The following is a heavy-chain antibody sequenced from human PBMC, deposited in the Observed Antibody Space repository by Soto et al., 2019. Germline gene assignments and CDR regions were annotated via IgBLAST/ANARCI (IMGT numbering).Heavy chain of an antibody. V-gene: IGHV4-34*01. D-gene: IGHD2-2*01. CDR2: INHSGST. CDR3: VRGRSGAYGVVPAAISY. J-gene: IGHJ4*02. Sequence: SETQSLTSAVYGGSFSGYYWSWIRKPPGKGLEWIGEINHSGSTNYNPSLKSRVTISVDTSKNQFSLKLSSVTAADTAVYYCVRGRSGAYGVVPAAISYWGQGTLVTVSS. CDR1: GGSFSGYY.